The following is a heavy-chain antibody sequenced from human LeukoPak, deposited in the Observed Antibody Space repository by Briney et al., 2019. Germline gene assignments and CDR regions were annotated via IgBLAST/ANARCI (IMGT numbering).Heavy chain of an antibody. D-gene: IGHD3-3*01. CDR2: INPNSGGT. J-gene: IGHJ4*02. CDR3: ARVGFSDFWSGYPFDY. CDR1: GYTFTGYY. V-gene: IGHV1-2*02. Sequence: APVKVSCKGSGYTFTGYYMHWVRQAPGQGLEWMGWINPNSGGTNYAQKFQGRVTMTRDTSISTAYMELSRLRSDDTTVYYCARVGFSDFWSGYPFDYWGQGTLVTVSS.